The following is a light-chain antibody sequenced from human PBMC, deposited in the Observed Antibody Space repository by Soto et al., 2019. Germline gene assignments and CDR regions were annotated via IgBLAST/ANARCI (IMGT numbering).Light chain of an antibody. Sequence: EIVLPQSPATLSLSPGERATLSCRASQSISSYLAWYQQKPGQAPRLLIYAASNRATGIPARFSGSGSGTDFTLTISSLEPEDFAVYYCQQRDIWPLTFGGGTKVEVK. J-gene: IGKJ4*01. V-gene: IGKV3-11*01. CDR2: AAS. CDR3: QQRDIWPLT. CDR1: QSISSY.